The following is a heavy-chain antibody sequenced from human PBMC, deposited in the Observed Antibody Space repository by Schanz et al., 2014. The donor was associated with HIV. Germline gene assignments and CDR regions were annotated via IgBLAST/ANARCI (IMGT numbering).Heavy chain of an antibody. D-gene: IGHD6-19*01. Sequence: VQLVESGGGVVQPGRSLRLSCAASGFTFSSYAMSWVRQAPGKGLEWVSAISGSGGSTYYADSVKGRFTIARDNSKNILYLQMNSLRAEDTALYYCSKATSGSRGWYTGSDWGQGTLVTVSS. CDR3: SKATSGSRGWYTGSD. V-gene: IGHV3-23*04. J-gene: IGHJ4*02. CDR1: GFTFSSYA. CDR2: ISGSGGST.